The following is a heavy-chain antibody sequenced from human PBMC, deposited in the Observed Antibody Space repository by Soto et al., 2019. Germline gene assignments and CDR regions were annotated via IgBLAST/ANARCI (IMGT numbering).Heavy chain of an antibody. V-gene: IGHV1-69*01. CDR2: IIPILGTP. D-gene: IGHD3-10*01. CDR1: GGIFSTYA. CDR3: ARDRDDYGSGTYDNRIDF. Sequence: QVQVIQSGAVVKKPGSSVKVSCQASGGIFSTYAISWLRQAPGQGLEWMGGIIPILGTPNYAQNFQGRVTITADESTSTAYMELSGLRSEATAVYYCARDRDDYGSGTYDNRIDFWGQGTLVTVSS. J-gene: IGHJ4*02.